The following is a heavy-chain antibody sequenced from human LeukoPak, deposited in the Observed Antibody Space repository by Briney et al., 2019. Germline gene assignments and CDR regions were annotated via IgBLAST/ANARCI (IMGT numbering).Heavy chain of an antibody. CDR1: GGSISSYY. V-gene: IGHV4-59*08. J-gene: IGHJ3*02. D-gene: IGHD3-22*01. Sequence: SETLSLTCTVSGGSISSYYWSWIRQPPGKGLEWIGCIYYSGSTNYNPSLKSRVTISVDTSKNQFSLKLSSVTAADTAVYYCARHKYYYDSSGYYAFDIWGQGTMVTVSS. CDR2: IYYSGST. CDR3: ARHKYYYDSSGYYAFDI.